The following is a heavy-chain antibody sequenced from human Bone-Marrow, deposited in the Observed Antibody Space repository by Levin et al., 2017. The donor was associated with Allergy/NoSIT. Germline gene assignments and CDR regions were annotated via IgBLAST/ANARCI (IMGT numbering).Heavy chain of an antibody. D-gene: IGHD2-15*01. CDR3: ARGQGYCSGGSCYSAPYYYYYYGMDV. CDR1: GYTFTSYG. V-gene: IGHV1-18*01. Sequence: GESLKISKASGYTFTSYGISWVRQAPGQGLEWMGWISAYNGNTNYAQKLQGRVTMTTDTSTSTAYMELRSLRSDDTAVYYCARGQGYCSGGSCYSAPYYYYYYGMDVWGQGTTVTVSS. J-gene: IGHJ6*02. CDR2: ISAYNGNT.